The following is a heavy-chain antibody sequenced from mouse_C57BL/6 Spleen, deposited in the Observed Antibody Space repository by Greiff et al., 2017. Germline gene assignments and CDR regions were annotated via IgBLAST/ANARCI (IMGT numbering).Heavy chain of an antibody. J-gene: IGHJ4*01. CDR3: ARREDFGDYAMDY. CDR1: GYTFTSYW. V-gene: IGHV1-69*01. Sequence: QVQLQQPGAELVMPGASVKLSCKASGYTFTSYWMHWVKQRPGQGLEWIGEIDPSDSYTNYNQKFKGKSTLTVDKSSSTAYMQLSSLTSEDSAVYYCARREDFGDYAMDYWGQGTSVTVSS. CDR2: IDPSDSYT.